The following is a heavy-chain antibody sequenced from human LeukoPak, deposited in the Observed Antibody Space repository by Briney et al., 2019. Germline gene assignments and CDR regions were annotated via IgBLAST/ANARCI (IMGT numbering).Heavy chain of an antibody. D-gene: IGHD3-10*01. CDR2: IYYSGST. CDR3: ASVPLYGDLGNYYYYGMDV. Sequence: SETLSLTCTVSGGSISSGDYYWSWIRQPPGKGLEWLGYIYYSGSTYYNPSLKSRVTISVDTSKNQFSLKLSSVTAADTAVYYCASVPLYGDLGNYYYYGMDVWGQGTTVTVSS. CDR1: GGSISSGDYY. V-gene: IGHV4-30-4*01. J-gene: IGHJ6*02.